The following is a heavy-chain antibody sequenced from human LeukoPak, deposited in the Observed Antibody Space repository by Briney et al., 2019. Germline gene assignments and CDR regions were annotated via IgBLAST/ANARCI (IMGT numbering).Heavy chain of an antibody. CDR3: ARSAVAGIDY. D-gene: IGHD6-19*01. CDR2: IYYSGST. Sequence: SETLSLTCTVSGGSISSSSYYWGWIRQPPGKGLEWIGSIYYSGSTYYNPSLKSRVTISVDTSKNQFSLKLSSVTAADTAVYYCARSAVAGIDYWGQRTLVTASS. J-gene: IGHJ4*02. V-gene: IGHV4-39*07. CDR1: GGSISSSSYY.